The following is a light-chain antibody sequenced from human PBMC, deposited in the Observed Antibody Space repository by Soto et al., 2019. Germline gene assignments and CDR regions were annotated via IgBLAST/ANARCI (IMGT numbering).Light chain of an antibody. Sequence: EIVLTQSPGTLSLSPGERATLSCRASQSLSSSYLAWYQQKPGQAPRLLIYGASSRATGIPDRFSGSRSGTGFTLTISRLEPEDFAVYYCQQYGGSPPSTFGQGTKVEIK. CDR1: QSLSSSY. CDR2: GAS. CDR3: QQYGGSPPST. V-gene: IGKV3-20*01. J-gene: IGKJ2*01.